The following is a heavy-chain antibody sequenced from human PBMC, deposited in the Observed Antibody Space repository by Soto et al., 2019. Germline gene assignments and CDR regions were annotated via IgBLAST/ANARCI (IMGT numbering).Heavy chain of an antibody. J-gene: IGHJ4*02. CDR1: GGSMSSPNW. CDR3: ATGSPYYYGSGGMWDS. V-gene: IGHV4-4*02. Sequence: QVRLQESGPGLVKPSGTLSLTCLVSGGSMSSPNWWTWVRQAPVKGLEGIAEIHHSGATNYSPSLTRRAVISIDKSNNQFSLQLTSVTAADTAVYYCATGSPYYYGSGGMWDSWGRGALVTVSS. CDR2: IHHSGAT. D-gene: IGHD3-10*01.